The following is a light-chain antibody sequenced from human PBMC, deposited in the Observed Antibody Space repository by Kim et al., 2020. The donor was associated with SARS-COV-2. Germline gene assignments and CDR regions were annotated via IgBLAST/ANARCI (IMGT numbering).Light chain of an antibody. V-gene: IGKV1-16*01. CDR3: QQYDDYPYT. CDR2: TAS. CDR1: IGNF. Sequence: IGNFLAWFQQKPGKAPKSLIYTASHLQRGVPSRFSGSGAGTDFTLTISSLQPEDFATYYCQQYDDYPYTFGQGTKLEI. J-gene: IGKJ2*01.